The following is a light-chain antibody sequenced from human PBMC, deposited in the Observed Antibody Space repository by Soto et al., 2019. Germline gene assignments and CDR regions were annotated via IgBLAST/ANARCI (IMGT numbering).Light chain of an antibody. CDR1: SSDIGGYNA. V-gene: IGLV2-14*01. Sequence: QSVLTQPASVSGSPGQSITISCTGTSSDIGGYNAVSWYQHHPGKAPKLIIYEVTHRPSGVSDRFSASKSGNTASLTISGLQAEDEADYYCNSFRVSHLYVFGTGTKLTVL. J-gene: IGLJ1*01. CDR2: EVT. CDR3: NSFRVSHLYV.